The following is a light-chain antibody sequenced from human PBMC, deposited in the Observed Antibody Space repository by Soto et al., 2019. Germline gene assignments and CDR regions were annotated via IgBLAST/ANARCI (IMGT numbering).Light chain of an antibody. J-gene: IGLJ2*01. CDR1: SSNIGAHYD. CDR2: GNS. Sequence: SVLTQPPSVSGAPGQRVTISCTGSSSNIGAHYDVHWYQQLPGTAPKLLIYGNSNRPSGVPDRFSGSKSGTSASLAITGLQAEDEADYYCCSYAGDLALFGGGTKVTVL. V-gene: IGLV1-40*01. CDR3: CSYAGDLAL.